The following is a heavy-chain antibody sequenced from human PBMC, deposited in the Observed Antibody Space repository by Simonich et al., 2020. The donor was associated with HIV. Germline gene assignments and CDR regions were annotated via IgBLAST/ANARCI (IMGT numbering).Heavy chain of an antibody. Sequence: QVRLQQWGAGLLKPSETLSLTCAVYGGSVSGYYWIWIRQAPGKGLEWIGEINHSGITNYNLSLKSRFTISVDTSKNQFSLRLSSVTAADTAVYYCATTSRVSNNWYRGYWGQGTLVTVSS. D-gene: IGHD1-20*01. CDR1: GGSVSGYY. CDR3: ATTSRVSNNWYRGY. CDR2: INHSGIT. J-gene: IGHJ4*02. V-gene: IGHV4-34*01.